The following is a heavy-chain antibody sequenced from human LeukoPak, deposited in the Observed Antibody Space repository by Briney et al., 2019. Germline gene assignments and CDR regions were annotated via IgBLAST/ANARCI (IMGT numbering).Heavy chain of an antibody. D-gene: IGHD2-8*01. Sequence: GGSLRLSCAASRFTFSSYGMHWVRQAPGKGLEWVAYIRYDGSNEQYADPVKGRFSISRDSSKNILYLQMNSLRAEDTAVYYCAKDRCSNGVGCYYYYMDVWGKGTTVTISS. CDR2: IRYDGSNE. V-gene: IGHV3-30*02. CDR1: RFTFSSYG. J-gene: IGHJ6*03. CDR3: AKDRCSNGVGCYYYYMDV.